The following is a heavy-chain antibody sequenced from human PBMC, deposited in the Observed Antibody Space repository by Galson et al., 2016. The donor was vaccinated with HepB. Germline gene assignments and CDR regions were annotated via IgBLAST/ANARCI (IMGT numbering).Heavy chain of an antibody. J-gene: IGHJ4*02. CDR3: AKDISALVLPAAIDY. D-gene: IGHD2-2*02. V-gene: IGHV3-23*01. CDR1: GFTFTNYA. CDR2: ISGSGGST. Sequence: SLRLSCAASGFTFTNYALNWVRQVPGKGLEWVSGISGSGGSTYYADSVKGRFTISRDQSNNTLHLQMNSLRAEDTAIYFCAKDISALVLPAAIDYWGQGTLVTVSS.